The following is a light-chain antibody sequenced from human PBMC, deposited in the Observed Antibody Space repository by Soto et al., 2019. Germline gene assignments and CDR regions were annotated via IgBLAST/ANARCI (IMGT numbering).Light chain of an antibody. CDR2: LGF. CDR1: QSLLHSNGYTY. V-gene: IGKV2-28*01. Sequence: DVVMTQSPLSLPVTPGEPASISCRSSQSLLHSNGYTYLDWYLQKPGQSPKLLIYLGFNRASGVPDRFSGSGSGTDFTLKISRVEAEDIGVYYCMQALQSPLTFGGGTKVEIK. J-gene: IGKJ4*01. CDR3: MQALQSPLT.